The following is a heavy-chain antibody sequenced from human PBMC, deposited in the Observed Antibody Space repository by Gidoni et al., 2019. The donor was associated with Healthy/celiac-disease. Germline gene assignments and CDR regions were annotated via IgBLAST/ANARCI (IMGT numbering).Heavy chain of an antibody. Sequence: QVQLVQSGAEVKKPGASVKVSCKASGYTFTSYYMHWVRQAPGQGLEWMGIINPSGGSTSYAQKFQGRVTMTRDTSTSTVYMELSSLRSEDTAVYYCARARIAVAGTPWFDPWGQGTLVTVSS. J-gene: IGHJ5*02. CDR2: INPSGGST. CDR3: ARARIAVAGTPWFDP. V-gene: IGHV1-46*01. D-gene: IGHD6-19*01. CDR1: GYTFTSYY.